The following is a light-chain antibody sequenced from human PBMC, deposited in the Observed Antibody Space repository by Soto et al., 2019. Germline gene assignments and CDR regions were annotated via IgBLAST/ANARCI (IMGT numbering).Light chain of an antibody. Sequence: QSVLTQPPSVSGAPGQRGTISCTGSSSNIGAGYDVHWYQQLPGTAPKLLIYGNSNRPSGVPDRFSGSKSGTSASLAITGLQAEDEADYYCQSYDSSLSGVGFGGGTQLTVL. CDR2: GNS. V-gene: IGLV1-40*01. CDR1: SSNIGAGYD. J-gene: IGLJ2*01. CDR3: QSYDSSLSGVG.